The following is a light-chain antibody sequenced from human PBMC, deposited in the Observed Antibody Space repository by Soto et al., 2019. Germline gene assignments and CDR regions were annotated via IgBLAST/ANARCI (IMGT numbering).Light chain of an antibody. CDR1: QSVSKY. Sequence: DIVLTQSPATLSLSPGERATLSCRASQSVSKYLAWYQQKPGQAPRLLIHDASNRATAIPARFSGSGSGTDFTLTISSLEPEDFGVYYCQQRSNWPQITFGGGTKVEIK. V-gene: IGKV3-11*01. J-gene: IGKJ4*01. CDR3: QQRSNWPQIT. CDR2: DAS.